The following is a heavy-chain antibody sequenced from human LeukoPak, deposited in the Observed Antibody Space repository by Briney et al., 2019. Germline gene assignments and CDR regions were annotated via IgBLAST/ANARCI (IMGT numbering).Heavy chain of an antibody. CDR3: MSSNDYNSMGIFDY. CDR2: INPNTGGT. J-gene: IGHJ4*02. V-gene: IGHV1-2*02. D-gene: IGHD5-24*01. CDR1: GYTFTGHY. Sequence: ASVKVSCKASGYTFTGHYIHWVRQAPGQGLEWMGWINPNTGGTISAQKFQDRVTMTRDTSISTFYMDVSRLKSDDTAIYYCMSSNDYNSMGIFDYWGQGTLVTVSS.